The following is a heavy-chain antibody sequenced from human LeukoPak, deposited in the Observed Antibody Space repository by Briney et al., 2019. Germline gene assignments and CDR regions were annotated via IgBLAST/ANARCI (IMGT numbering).Heavy chain of an antibody. V-gene: IGHV5-10-1*01. J-gene: IGHJ4*02. CDR2: IDPSDSYT. CDR1: GYSFTSYW. CDR3: ARQYHSGYVTDY. Sequence: GESLKISCKGSGYSFTSYWISWVRQMPGKGLEWMGRIDPSDSYTNYSPSFQGHVTISADKFISTAYLQRSSLKASDTAMYYCARQYHSGYVTDYWGQGTLVTVSS. D-gene: IGHD5-12*01.